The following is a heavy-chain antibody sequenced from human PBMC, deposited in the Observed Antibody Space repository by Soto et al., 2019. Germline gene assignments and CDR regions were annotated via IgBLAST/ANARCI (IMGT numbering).Heavy chain of an antibody. CDR2: ISHNDEPKI. D-gene: IGHD3-10*01. CDR1: GFSFKNYA. J-gene: IGHJ4*01. V-gene: IGHV3-30-3*01. CDR3: ARGVRAETYYNAFDY. Sequence: QVQLVESWGGVVQPGSSLRLSCAASGFSFKNYASHWVRQAPGKGLEWVALISHNDEPKIFYADSVQGRFTISRDNFKNTVYLQMNSLRDEDTSVYHCARGVRAETYYNAFDYWGQGTQVTVSS.